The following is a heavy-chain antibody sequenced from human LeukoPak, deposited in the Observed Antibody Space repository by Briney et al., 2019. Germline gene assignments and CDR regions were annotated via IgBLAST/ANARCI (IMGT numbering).Heavy chain of an antibody. D-gene: IGHD5-18*01. CDR2: IYTSGST. CDR3: ARHNTAMVTFDY. CDR1: GGSISSYY. J-gene: IGHJ4*02. Sequence: SETLSLTCTVSGGSISSYYWSWIRQPPGKGLEWIGYIYTSGSTNYNPSLKSRVTMSVDTSKNQFSLKLSSVTAADTAVYYCARHNTAMVTFDYWGQGTLVTVSS. V-gene: IGHV4-4*09.